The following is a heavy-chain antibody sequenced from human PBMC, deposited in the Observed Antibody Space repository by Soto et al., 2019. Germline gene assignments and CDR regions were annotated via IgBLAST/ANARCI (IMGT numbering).Heavy chain of an antibody. D-gene: IGHD6-19*01. J-gene: IGHJ4*02. Sequence: GGSLRLSCAASGFTFSSYAMHWVRQAPGKGLEWVAVISYDGSNKYYADSVKGRFTISRDNSKNTLYLQMNSLRAEDTAVYYCARDRKSPSSGWTGGDYWGQGTLVTVSS. CDR2: ISYDGSNK. CDR1: GFTFSSYA. V-gene: IGHV3-30-3*01. CDR3: ARDRKSPSSGWTGGDY.